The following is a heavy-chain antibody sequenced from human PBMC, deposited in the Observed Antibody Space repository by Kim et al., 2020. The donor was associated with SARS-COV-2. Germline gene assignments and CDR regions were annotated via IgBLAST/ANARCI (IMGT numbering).Heavy chain of an antibody. D-gene: IGHD3-10*01. CDR1: GYTFTSYY. V-gene: IGHV1-46*01. J-gene: IGHJ6*02. Sequence: ASVKVSCKASGYTFTSYYMHWVRQAPGQGLEWMGIINPSGGSTSYAQKFQGRVTMTRDTSTSTVYMELSSLRSEDTAVYYCARDGSGSYYNLRYYYYYGMDVWGQGTTVTVSS. CDR2: INPSGGST. CDR3: ARDGSGSYYNLRYYYYYGMDV.